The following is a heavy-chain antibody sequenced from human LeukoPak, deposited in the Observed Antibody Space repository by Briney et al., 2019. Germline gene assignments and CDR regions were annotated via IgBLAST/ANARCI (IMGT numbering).Heavy chain of an antibody. Sequence: GGSLRLSCAASGFTFSSYGMSWVRQAPGKGLEWVSAISGSGGSTYYTDSVKGRFTISRDNSKHTLYLQMTSLRAEDTAVYYCAKDWDDYYGSGSYFDYWGQGTLVTVSS. D-gene: IGHD3-10*01. CDR2: ISGSGGST. CDR1: GFTFSSYG. CDR3: AKDWDDYYGSGSYFDY. V-gene: IGHV3-23*01. J-gene: IGHJ4*02.